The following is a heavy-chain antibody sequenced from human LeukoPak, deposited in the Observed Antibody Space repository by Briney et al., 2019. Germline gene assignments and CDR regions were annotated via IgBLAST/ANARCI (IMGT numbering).Heavy chain of an antibody. CDR2: ITNSGGTT. J-gene: IGHJ4*02. Sequence: GGSLSLPCAASGFSFSTYAMRWVRLAPGKGMEWVSTITNSGGTTYYADSVKGRFTISRDNSKNTLYLQVSSLRAEDTAVYFCARDPGSISFDYWGLGTPVSVSS. CDR3: ARDPGSISFDY. V-gene: IGHV3-23*01. CDR1: GFSFSTYA.